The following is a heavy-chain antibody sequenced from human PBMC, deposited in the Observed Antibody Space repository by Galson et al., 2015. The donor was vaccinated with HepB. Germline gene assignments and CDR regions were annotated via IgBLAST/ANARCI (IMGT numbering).Heavy chain of an antibody. CDR3: ARDAPSRYCSSTSCGWYFDL. CDR1: GFTFSDYY. Sequence: SLRLSCAASGFTFSDYYMSWIRQAPGKGLEWVSYISSSGSTIYYADSVKGRFTIPRDNAKNSLYPQMNSLRAEDTAVYYCARDAPSRYCSSTSCGWYFDLWGRGTLVTVSS. J-gene: IGHJ2*01. V-gene: IGHV3-11*04. CDR2: ISSSGSTI. D-gene: IGHD2-2*01.